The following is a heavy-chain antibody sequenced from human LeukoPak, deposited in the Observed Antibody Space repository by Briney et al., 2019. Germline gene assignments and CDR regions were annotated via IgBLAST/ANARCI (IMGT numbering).Heavy chain of an antibody. V-gene: IGHV1-2*02. J-gene: IGHJ4*02. Sequence: ASVKVSCKAFGYTFTSNYMHWVRQAPGQGLEWMGWINPNSGGTNYAQKFQGRVTMTRDTSISTAYMELSRLRSDDTAVYYCARAAYCGSVRTSEWGQGTLVTVSS. CDR2: INPNSGGT. CDR3: ARAAYCGSVRTSE. D-gene: IGHD3-10*01. CDR1: GYTFTSNY.